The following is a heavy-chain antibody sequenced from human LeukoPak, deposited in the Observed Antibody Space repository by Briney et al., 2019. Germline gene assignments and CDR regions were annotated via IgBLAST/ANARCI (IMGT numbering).Heavy chain of an antibody. V-gene: IGHV1-69*05. D-gene: IGHD3-22*01. Sequence: SVKVSCKASGGTFSSYAISWVRQAPGQGLEWMGGIIPIFGTANYAQKFQGRVTITTDESTSTAYMELSSLRSEDTAVYYCARSPNAPYYDSSGYPEGYWGQGTLVTVSS. CDR2: IIPIFGTA. CDR3: ARSPNAPYYDSSGYPEGY. CDR1: GGTFSSYA. J-gene: IGHJ4*02.